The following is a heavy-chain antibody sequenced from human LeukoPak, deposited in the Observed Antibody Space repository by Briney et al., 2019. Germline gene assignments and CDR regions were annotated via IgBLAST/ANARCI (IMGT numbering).Heavy chain of an antibody. Sequence: GRSLRLSCAASGFTFSSSGMHWVRQAPGKGLEWVAVISYDGSNKYYADSVEGRFTISRDNSMNTLYLQMNSLRDEDTAVYYCAQAWRWLQLNYWGQGTLVTVSS. D-gene: IGHD5-24*01. J-gene: IGHJ4*02. CDR3: AQAWRWLQLNY. V-gene: IGHV3-30*18. CDR2: ISYDGSNK. CDR1: GFTFSSSG.